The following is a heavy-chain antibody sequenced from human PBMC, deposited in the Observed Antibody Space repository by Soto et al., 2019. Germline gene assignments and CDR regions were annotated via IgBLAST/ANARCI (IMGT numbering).Heavy chain of an antibody. CDR2: IYYSGST. Sequence: SESLSLTCTVSGGSISSYYWSWIRQPPGKGLEWIGYIYYSGSTNYNPSLKSRVTISVDTSKNQFSLKLSSVTAADTAVYYCARRWGTTFDYWGQGTLVTVS. CDR3: ARRWGTTFDY. J-gene: IGHJ4*02. CDR1: GGSISSYY. D-gene: IGHD3-16*01. V-gene: IGHV4-59*08.